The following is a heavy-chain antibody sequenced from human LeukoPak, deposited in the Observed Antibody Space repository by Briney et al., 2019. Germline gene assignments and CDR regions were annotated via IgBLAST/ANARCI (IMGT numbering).Heavy chain of an antibody. Sequence: GGSLRLSCTASGFTFGDYAMSWVRQAPGKGLEWVSAINWNGGSTAYADSVKGRFTISRDNAKNSLYLQMNSLGAEDTAFYYCAREWGVAARYFDYWGQGTLVTVSS. CDR2: INWNGGST. V-gene: IGHV3-20*04. D-gene: IGHD6-6*01. J-gene: IGHJ4*02. CDR1: GFTFGDYA. CDR3: AREWGVAARYFDY.